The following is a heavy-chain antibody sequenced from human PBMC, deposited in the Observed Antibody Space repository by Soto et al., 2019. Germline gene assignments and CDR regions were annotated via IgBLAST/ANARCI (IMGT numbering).Heavy chain of an antibody. D-gene: IGHD3-9*01. V-gene: IGHV4-39*01. J-gene: IGHJ6*02. CDR3: ARSYYDILTGYKEAYYYGMDV. CDR1: GGSISSSSYY. CDR2: IYYSGST. Sequence: SETLSLTCTVSGGSISSSSYYWGWIRQPPGKGLEWIGSIYYSGSTYYNPSLKSRVTISVDTSKNQFSLKLSSVTAADTAVYYCARSYYDILTGYKEAYYYGMDVWGQGTTVTVSS.